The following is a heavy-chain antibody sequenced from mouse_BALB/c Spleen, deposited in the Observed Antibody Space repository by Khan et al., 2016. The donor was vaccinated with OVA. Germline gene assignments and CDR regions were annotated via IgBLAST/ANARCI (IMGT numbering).Heavy chain of an antibody. D-gene: IGHD1-1*01. CDR3: ARSYDGAWFAY. Sequence: QVQLKESGPELVKPGTSVKMSCKATGYTFTDYVISWVKQRTGQGLEWIGEIYPGSGSTYYNGKFKGKATLTADTSSNKAYMQLSSLTSEDSAVYFSARSYDGAWFAYWGQGTLVTVSA. CDR1: GYTFTDYV. CDR2: IYPGSGST. J-gene: IGHJ3*01. V-gene: IGHV1-77*01.